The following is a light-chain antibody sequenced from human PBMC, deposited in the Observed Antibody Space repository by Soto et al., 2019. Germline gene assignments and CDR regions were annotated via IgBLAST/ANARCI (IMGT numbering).Light chain of an antibody. CDR2: AAS. J-gene: IGKJ4*01. V-gene: IGKV1-39*01. Sequence: DIQMTQSPSSLSASVGDRVTITCRASQSISSYLNWFQQKPGKAPKLLISAASSLQSGVPSRFSGSGSGTDFTFTISSLQPEDFATYYCQQSYSTPLTFGGGTKVELK. CDR1: QSISSY. CDR3: QQSYSTPLT.